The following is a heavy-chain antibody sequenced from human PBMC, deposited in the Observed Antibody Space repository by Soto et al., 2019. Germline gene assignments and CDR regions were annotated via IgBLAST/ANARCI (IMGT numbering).Heavy chain of an antibody. CDR2: INWNSGSI. D-gene: IGHD6-13*01. Sequence: EVQLVESGGGLVQPGRSLRLSFAASGFTFDDYAMHWVRQGPGKGLEWVSGINWNSGSIGYADSVKGRFAISRDNAKNSLHLQMNSLRAEYTAFYYCVKDESINWYSGHFRHWGQGTLVTVSS. CDR1: GFTFDDYA. J-gene: IGHJ1*01. CDR3: VKDESINWYSGHFRH. V-gene: IGHV3-9*01.